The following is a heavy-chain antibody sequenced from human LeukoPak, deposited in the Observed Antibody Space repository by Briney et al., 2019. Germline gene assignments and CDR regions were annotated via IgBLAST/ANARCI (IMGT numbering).Heavy chain of an antibody. CDR3: AKDLWIVGVWPRPFEI. D-gene: IGHD1-26*01. J-gene: IGHJ3*02. CDR2: ISGSGGST. V-gene: IGHV3-23*01. CDR1: GFTFSSYG. Sequence: GGSLRLSCAASGFTFSSYGMNWVRQAPGKGLEWVSGISGSGGSTYYAESVKGRFTISRDNSKNTLYVQMNSLRVEDMAVYYCAKDLWIVGVWPRPFEIWGQGTMVTVSS.